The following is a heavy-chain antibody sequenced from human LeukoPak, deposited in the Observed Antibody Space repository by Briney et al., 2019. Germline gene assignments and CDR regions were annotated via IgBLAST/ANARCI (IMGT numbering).Heavy chain of an antibody. D-gene: IGHD6-25*01. CDR3: ARDAVQRGYSSGFDY. CDR1: GFTFSSYS. V-gene: IGHV3-48*02. CDR2: ISSSSSTI. J-gene: IGHJ4*02. Sequence: GGSLRLSCAASGFTFSSYSMNWVRQAPGKGLEWVSYISSSSSTIYYADSVKGRFTISRDYAKNSLYLQMNSLRDEDTAVYYCARDAVQRGYSSGFDYWGQGTLVTASS.